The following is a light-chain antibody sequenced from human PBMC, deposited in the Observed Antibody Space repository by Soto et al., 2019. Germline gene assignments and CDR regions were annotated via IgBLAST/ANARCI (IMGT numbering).Light chain of an antibody. V-gene: IGLV2-14*01. CDR1: TSDVGGYNH. J-gene: IGLJ2*01. CDR2: DVN. Sequence: QSVLIQPASVSGSPGQSITISCTGTTSDVGGYNHVSWFQQHPGKVPKLMIYDVNNRPSGVSNRFSGPKSGNTASLTISGLQAEDEAAYYCSSYTNTNTLVFGGGTKVTVL. CDR3: SSYTNTNTLV.